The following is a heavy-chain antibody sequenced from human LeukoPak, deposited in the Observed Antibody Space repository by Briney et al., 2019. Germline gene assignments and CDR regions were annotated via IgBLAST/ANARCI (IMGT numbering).Heavy chain of an antibody. Sequence: WVRQAPGKGLEWIGSLYYSGTTYHHPSLQRRVNISVDTSKNRFSLRLSSVTAADTALYYCARHSGVDAFDIWGQGTMVTVSS. D-gene: IGHD2-8*01. J-gene: IGHJ3*02. CDR2: LYYSGTT. CDR3: ARHSGVDAFDI. V-gene: IGHV4-39*01.